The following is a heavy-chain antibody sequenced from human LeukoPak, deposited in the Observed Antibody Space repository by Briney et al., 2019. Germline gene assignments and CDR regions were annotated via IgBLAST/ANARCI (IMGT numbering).Heavy chain of an antibody. J-gene: IGHJ4*02. CDR1: GFTFSSYG. V-gene: IGHV3-30*02. Sequence: GGSLRLSCAASGFTFSSYGMHWVRQAPGKGLEWVAFIRYDGSNKYYADSVKGRFTISRDNSKNTLYLQMNSLRAEDTAVYYCAKDQELLWFGEPMYYFDYWGLGTLVTVSS. CDR2: IRYDGSNK. D-gene: IGHD3-10*01. CDR3: AKDQELLWFGEPMYYFDY.